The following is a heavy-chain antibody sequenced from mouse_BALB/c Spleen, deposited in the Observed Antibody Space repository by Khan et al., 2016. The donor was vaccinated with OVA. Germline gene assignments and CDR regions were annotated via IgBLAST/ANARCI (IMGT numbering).Heavy chain of an antibody. Sequence: QVRLQQSGPELVRPGASVKMSCKASGYTFTDYIIHWVKQTTGQGLEWIGDISPGSGSTYYNEKFKGKATLTADKSSNTAYMQLSSLPSEDSAVYFCARGGYSVFAYWGQGTLVTVSA. CDR1: GYTFTDYI. CDR3: ARGGYSVFAY. V-gene: IGHV1-77*01. J-gene: IGHJ3*01. D-gene: IGHD2-14*01. CDR2: ISPGSGST.